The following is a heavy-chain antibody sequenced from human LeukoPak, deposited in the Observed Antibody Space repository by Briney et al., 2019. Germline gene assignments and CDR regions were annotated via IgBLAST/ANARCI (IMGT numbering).Heavy chain of an antibody. Sequence: PGGSLRLSCAASGFSFLNYWMDWVRQAPGKGLEWVANIRQDGSEKYYVDSVKGRFTISRDNAKDSLYLQMNSLRAEDTAVYFCARRAYDSRPEAPTDYWGQGTLVTVSS. D-gene: IGHD3-22*01. J-gene: IGHJ4*02. CDR2: IRQDGSEK. CDR1: GFSFLNYW. V-gene: IGHV3-7*01. CDR3: ARRAYDSRPEAPTDY.